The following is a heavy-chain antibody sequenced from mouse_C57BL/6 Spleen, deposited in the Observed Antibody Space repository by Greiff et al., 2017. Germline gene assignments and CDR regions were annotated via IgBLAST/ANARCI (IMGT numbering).Heavy chain of an antibody. V-gene: IGHV3-6*01. CDR1: GYSITSGYY. CDR3: ASGNWYFDF. D-gene: IGHD1-1*02. Sequence: VQLKESGPGLVKPSQSLSLTCSVTGYSITSGYYWNWIRQFPGNQLEWMGYISYDGSNNYNPSLKNRISITHDTSKNQFFLKLNSVTTEDTATYYCASGNWYFDFWGTGTTVTVSS. J-gene: IGHJ1*03. CDR2: ISYDGSN.